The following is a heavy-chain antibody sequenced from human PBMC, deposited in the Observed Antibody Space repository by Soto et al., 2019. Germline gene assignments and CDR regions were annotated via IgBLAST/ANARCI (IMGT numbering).Heavy chain of an antibody. V-gene: IGHV3-33*01. CDR2: IWYDGSNK. J-gene: IGHJ4*02. Sequence: GGSLRLSCAASGFTFSSYGMHWVRQAPGKGLEWVAVIWYDGSNKYYADSVKGRFTISRDNSKNTLYLQMNSLRAEDTAVYYCARDDGQQLTSNLDYWGQGTLVTVSX. CDR3: ARDDGQQLTSNLDY. D-gene: IGHD6-13*01. CDR1: GFTFSSYG.